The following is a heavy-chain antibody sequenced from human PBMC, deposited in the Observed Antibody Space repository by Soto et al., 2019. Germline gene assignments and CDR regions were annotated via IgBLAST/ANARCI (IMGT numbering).Heavy chain of an antibody. J-gene: IGHJ6*02. V-gene: IGHV4-30-4*01. Sequence: SETLSLTCTVSGGSISSGDYYWSWIRQPPGKGLEWIGYIYYSGSTYYNPSLKSRVTISVDTSKNQFSLKLSSVTAADTAVYYCAREINYYDSSGYYHVKEYGMDVWGQGTTVTVSS. CDR3: AREINYYDSSGYYHVKEYGMDV. CDR1: GGSISSGDYY. CDR2: IYYSGST. D-gene: IGHD3-22*01.